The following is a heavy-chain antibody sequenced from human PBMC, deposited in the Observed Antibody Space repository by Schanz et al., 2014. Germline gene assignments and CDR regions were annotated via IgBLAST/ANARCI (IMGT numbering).Heavy chain of an antibody. Sequence: EVQLVESGGNLVQPGGSLRLSCAASGFTVSINYMSWVRQAPGKGLEWVSTIASGGSHTFYADSVTGRFTISGDNSKNTLFLQMNSLRVEDTAIYYCARDEGKDGYNLAFDVWGQGTLVTVSS. J-gene: IGHJ3*01. V-gene: IGHV3-23*04. CDR1: GFTVSINY. D-gene: IGHD5-12*01. CDR2: IASGGSHT. CDR3: ARDEGKDGYNLAFDV.